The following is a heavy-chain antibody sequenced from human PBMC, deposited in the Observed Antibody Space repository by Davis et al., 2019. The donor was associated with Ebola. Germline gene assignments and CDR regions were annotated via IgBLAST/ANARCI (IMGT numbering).Heavy chain of an antibody. V-gene: IGHV3-23*01. D-gene: IGHD2/OR15-2a*01. CDR3: VKDTSNIWFDV. Sequence: GGSLRLSCAASGSVFSSYVMSWVRRAPGKGLEWVSTLGTSADTYYADSVKGRFTISRDNSKNTLHLQMNSLRVEDTAMYYCVKDTSNIWFDVWGQGTLVTVSA. J-gene: IGHJ3*01. CDR2: LGTSADT. CDR1: GSVFSSYV.